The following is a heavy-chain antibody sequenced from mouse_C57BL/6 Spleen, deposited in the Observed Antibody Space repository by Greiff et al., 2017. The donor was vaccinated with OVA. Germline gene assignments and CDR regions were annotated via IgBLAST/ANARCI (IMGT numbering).Heavy chain of an antibody. CDR2: INYDGSST. J-gene: IGHJ2*01. Sequence: EVMLVESEGGLVQPGSSMKLSCTASGFTFSDYYMAWVRQVPEKGLEWVANINYDGSSTYYLDSLKSRFIISRDNAKNILYLQMSSLKSEDTATYYCARGYYEDYFDYWGQGTTLTVSS. V-gene: IGHV5-16*01. CDR3: ARGYYEDYFDY. CDR1: GFTFSDYY. D-gene: IGHD1-1*01.